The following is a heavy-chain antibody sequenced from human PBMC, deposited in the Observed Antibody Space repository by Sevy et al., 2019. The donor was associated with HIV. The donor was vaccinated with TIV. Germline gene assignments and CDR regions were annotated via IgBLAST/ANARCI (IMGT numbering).Heavy chain of an antibody. CDR3: TRALDWKNSRYCSRTSCRQNLFDY. D-gene: IGHD2-2*01. CDR1: GFTFGDFA. CDR2: IRSKGYDGTT. J-gene: IGHJ4*02. V-gene: IGHV3-49*03. Sequence: GGSLRLSCTTSGFTFGDFALSWFRQAPGKGLEWVGFIRSKGYDGTTEYAASVKGRFTISRDDPKSIAYLQMNSLKTEDTAVYYGTRALDWKNSRYCSRTSCRQNLFDYWGQGTLVTVSS.